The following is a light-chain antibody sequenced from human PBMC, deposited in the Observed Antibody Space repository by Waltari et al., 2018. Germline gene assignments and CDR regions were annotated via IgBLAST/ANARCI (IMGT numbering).Light chain of an antibody. CDR2: EDD. CDR1: SGSIASNY. CDR3: QSYDSSNHVV. J-gene: IGLJ2*01. V-gene: IGLV6-57*02. Sequence: NFMLTQPHSVSESPGKTVTISCTGSSGSIASNYVQWYQQRPGSAPTTVIYEDDQRPAGVPERFSGSIDSSSNSASLTISGLKTEDEADYYCQSYDSSNHVVFGGGTALTVL.